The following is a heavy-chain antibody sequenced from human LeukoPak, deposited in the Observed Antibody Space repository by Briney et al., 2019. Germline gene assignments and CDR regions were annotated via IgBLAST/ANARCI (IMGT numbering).Heavy chain of an antibody. V-gene: IGHV4-4*02. J-gene: IGHJ5*02. CDR2: IYHSGST. CDR3: ALITFSGFSALA. D-gene: IGHD3-16*01. CDR1: GGSISSSNW. Sequence: KPSQTLSLTCAVSGGSISSSNWWSWVRQPPGKRLEWIGEIYHSGSTNYNPSLKSRVTISVDKSKNQFSLKLSSVTAADTAVYYCALITFSGFSALAWGQGTLVTVSS.